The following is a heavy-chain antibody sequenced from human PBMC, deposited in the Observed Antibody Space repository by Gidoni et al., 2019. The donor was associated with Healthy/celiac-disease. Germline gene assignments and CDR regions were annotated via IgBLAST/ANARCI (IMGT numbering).Heavy chain of an antibody. CDR2: ISSSSSYI. D-gene: IGHD3-3*01. Sequence: EVQLVESGGGLVKPGGSLRLSCAASGFTFSSYSMNWVRQAPGKGLELVSSISSSSSYIYYADSVKGRFTISRDNAKNSLYLQMNSLRAEDTAVYYCARDPGPYYDFWSGYFPDYWGQGTLVTVSS. CDR3: ARDPGPYYDFWSGYFPDY. V-gene: IGHV3-21*01. CDR1: GFTFSSYS. J-gene: IGHJ4*02.